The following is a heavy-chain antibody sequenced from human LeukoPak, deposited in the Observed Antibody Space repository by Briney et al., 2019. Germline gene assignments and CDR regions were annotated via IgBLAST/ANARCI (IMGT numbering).Heavy chain of an antibody. CDR1: GFTFASYA. CDR3: ATYVRGDFDY. D-gene: IGHD3-10*02. V-gene: IGHV3-23*01. CDR2: VSGGGGST. J-gene: IGHJ4*02. Sequence: GGSLRLSCGTSGFTFASYAMSWVRQAPGKGLEWVSTVSGGGGSTWYADSVKGRFTTSRDNSKNTLYLQMNSLRAEDTAVYYCATYVRGDFDYWGQGTLVTVSS.